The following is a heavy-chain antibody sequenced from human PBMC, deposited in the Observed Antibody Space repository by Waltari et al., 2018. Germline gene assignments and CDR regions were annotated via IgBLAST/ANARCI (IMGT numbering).Heavy chain of an antibody. Sequence: QVQLQESGPGLVKPSETLSIICSVSGGSISTHFWGWIRQPPGKTLEWIGNIYSSGSTNYNPSLTSRVTISLDMSKNQFSLKLRSVSAADTAVYYCARASYGSGSSWFDPWGQGNLVTVSS. CDR1: GGSISTHF. V-gene: IGHV4-59*11. CDR2: IYSSGST. J-gene: IGHJ5*02. D-gene: IGHD3-10*01. CDR3: ARASYGSGSSWFDP.